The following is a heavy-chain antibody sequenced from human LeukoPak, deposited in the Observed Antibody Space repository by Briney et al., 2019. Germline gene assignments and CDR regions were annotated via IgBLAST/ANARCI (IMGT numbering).Heavy chain of an antibody. V-gene: IGHV4-34*01. CDR2: INHSGST. J-gene: IGHJ4*02. Sequence: SETLSLTCAVYGGSFSGYYWSWIRQPPGKGLEWIGEINHSGSTNYNPSLKMGDTISVDTAKHQFSLKLSSVTAADTAVYYCARGSRYVVIKTFDYWRQGTLVTVSS. D-gene: IGHD3-22*01. CDR1: GGSFSGYY. CDR3: ARGSRYVVIKTFDY.